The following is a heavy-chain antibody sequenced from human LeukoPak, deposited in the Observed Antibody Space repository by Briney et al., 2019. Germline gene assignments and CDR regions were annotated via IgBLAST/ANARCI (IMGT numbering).Heavy chain of an antibody. J-gene: IGHJ6*03. CDR1: GFTFSSYG. D-gene: IGHD1-14*01. CDR2: IKQDGSEK. Sequence: GRSLRLSCAASGFTFSSYGMHWVRQAPGKGLEGVANIKQDGSEKYYVASVKGRFTISRDNAKNPPYLQMNSRRAEGTAVYYCARSPDLYFYYMDVWGKGSTVTVSS. CDR3: ARSPDLYFYYMDV. V-gene: IGHV3-7*01.